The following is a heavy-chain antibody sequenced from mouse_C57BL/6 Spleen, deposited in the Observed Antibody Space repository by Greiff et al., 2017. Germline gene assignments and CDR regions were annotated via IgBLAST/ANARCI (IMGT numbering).Heavy chain of an antibody. CDR2: IHPNSGST. V-gene: IGHV1-64*01. CDR3: ARDYGNCFAY. D-gene: IGHD2-1*01. Sequence: QVQLQQPGAELVKPGASVKLSCKASGYTFTSYWMHWVKQRPGQGLEWIGMIHPNSGSTNYNEKFKSKATLTVDKSSSPAYMQLSSLTSEDSAVDYCARDYGNCFAYWGQGTLVTVSA. CDR1: GYTFTSYW. J-gene: IGHJ3*01.